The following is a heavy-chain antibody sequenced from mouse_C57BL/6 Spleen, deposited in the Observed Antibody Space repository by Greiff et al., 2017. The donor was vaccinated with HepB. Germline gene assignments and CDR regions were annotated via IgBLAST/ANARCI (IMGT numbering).Heavy chain of an antibody. Sequence: EVQLVESGGGLVKPGGSLKLSCAASGFTFSDYGMHWVRQAPEKGLEWVAYISSGSSTIYYADTVKGRFTISRDNAKNTLFLQMTSLRSEDTAMYYCARPGDYEDYYAMDYWGQGTSVTVSS. D-gene: IGHD2-4*01. V-gene: IGHV5-17*01. J-gene: IGHJ4*01. CDR1: GFTFSDYG. CDR3: ARPGDYEDYYAMDY. CDR2: ISSGSSTI.